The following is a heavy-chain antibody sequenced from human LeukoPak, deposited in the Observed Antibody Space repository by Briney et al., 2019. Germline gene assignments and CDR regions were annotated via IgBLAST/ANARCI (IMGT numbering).Heavy chain of an antibody. CDR1: GGTFSSYA. V-gene: IGHV1-69*01. CDR2: IIPIFGTA. D-gene: IGHD2-2*01. Sequence: SVKVSCKASGGTFSSYAISWVRQAPGQGLEWMGGIIPIFGTANYAQKFQGRVTITADESTSTAYMELSSLRSEDTAVYYCATGYCSSTSCLAYFGYWGQGTLVTVSS. CDR3: ATGYCSSTSCLAYFGY. J-gene: IGHJ4*02.